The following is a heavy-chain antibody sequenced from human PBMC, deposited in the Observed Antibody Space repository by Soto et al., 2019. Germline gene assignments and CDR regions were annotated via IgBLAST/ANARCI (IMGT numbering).Heavy chain of an antibody. CDR2: ISYDGGNK. CDR3: AKCPGVAAAGPPFDP. Sequence: QTGGSLRLSCAASGFTFSSYGIHWVRQAPGKGLEWVAVISYDGGNKYYADSVKGRFTVSRDNSKNTLYLQMNSLGSEDTAVYYCAKCPGVAAAGPPFDPWGQGTLVTVSS. CDR1: GFTFSSYG. D-gene: IGHD6-13*01. V-gene: IGHV3-30*18. J-gene: IGHJ5*02.